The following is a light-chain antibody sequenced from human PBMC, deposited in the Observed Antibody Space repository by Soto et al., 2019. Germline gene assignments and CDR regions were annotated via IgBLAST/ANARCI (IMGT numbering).Light chain of an antibody. CDR3: PQYSMWRT. Sequence: EIEMTQSPATLSLAPGERVTLSCRASVSVSTNLAWYQQKAGQAPRLLIYGASTRATGIPARFSGSGSGTEFTLTISGLQSEDFAVYYCPQYSMWRTFGQGTKVEIK. V-gene: IGKV3-15*01. J-gene: IGKJ1*01. CDR2: GAS. CDR1: VSVSTN.